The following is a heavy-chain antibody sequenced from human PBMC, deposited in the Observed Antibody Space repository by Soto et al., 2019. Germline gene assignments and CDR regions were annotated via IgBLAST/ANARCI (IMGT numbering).Heavy chain of an antibody. Sequence: SLRLSCAASGFTFSSYWMSWVRQAPGKGLEWVANIKQDGSEKYYVDSVKGRFTISRDNAKNSLYLQMNSLRAEDTAVYYCARQVEDGYRYGYVYWGHGTLVTVSS. CDR2: IKQDGSEK. V-gene: IGHV3-7*01. CDR1: GFTFSSYW. J-gene: IGHJ4*01. CDR3: ARQVEDGYRYGYVY. D-gene: IGHD5-18*01.